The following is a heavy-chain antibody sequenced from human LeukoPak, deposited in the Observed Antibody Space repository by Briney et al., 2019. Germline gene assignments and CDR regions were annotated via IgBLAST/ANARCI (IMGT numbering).Heavy chain of an antibody. CDR1: GGSFSGYY. CDR2: INHSGST. CDR3: ARDWMVGATFEIQGPVDY. Sequence: SETLSLTCAVYGGSFSGYYWSWIRQPPGKGLEWIGEINHSGSTNYNPSLKSRVTISVDTSKNQFSLKLSSVTAADTAVYYCARDWMVGATFEIQGPVDYWGQGTLVTVSS. D-gene: IGHD1-26*01. V-gene: IGHV4-34*01. J-gene: IGHJ4*02.